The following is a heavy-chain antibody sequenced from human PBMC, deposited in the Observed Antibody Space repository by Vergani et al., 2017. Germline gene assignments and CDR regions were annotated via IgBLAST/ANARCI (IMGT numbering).Heavy chain of an antibody. J-gene: IGHJ4*02. CDR3: ATEDVDTAMSRFDY. CDR1: GYTLTELS. V-gene: IGHV1-24*01. CDR2: FDPEDGET. Sequence: QVQLVQSGAEVKKPGASVKVSCKVSGYTLTELSMHWVRQAPGKGLEWMGGFDPEDGETIYAQKFQGRVTMTAETSTDTAYMELGSLRSEDTAVYYCATEDVDTAMSRFDYWGQGTLVTVSS. D-gene: IGHD5-18*01.